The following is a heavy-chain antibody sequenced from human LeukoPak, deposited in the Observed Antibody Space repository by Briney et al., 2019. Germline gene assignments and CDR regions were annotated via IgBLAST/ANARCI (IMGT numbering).Heavy chain of an antibody. CDR1: GFTFRSFW. Sequence: GGSLRLSCTASGFTFRSFWMSWVRQAAGKGPEWVANIKQDGTEKNFVDSVKGRFIISRDNAKNSVYLQMNSLRADDTAVYFCAKEGWNDPPYFDNWGQGTLVTVSS. V-gene: IGHV3-7*01. D-gene: IGHD1-1*01. CDR2: IKQDGTEK. J-gene: IGHJ4*02. CDR3: AKEGWNDPPYFDN.